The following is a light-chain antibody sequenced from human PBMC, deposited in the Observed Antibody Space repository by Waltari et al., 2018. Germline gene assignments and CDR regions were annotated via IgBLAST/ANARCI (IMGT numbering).Light chain of an antibody. CDR3: QQRSNWPPSIT. CDR1: QSVGSY. Sequence: EIVLTQSPATLSLSPGERATLSCRASQSVGSYLAWYQKKPGQAPRLLIYEAPNRAIGIPGRFSGSGSGTDFTLTISSLEPEDFADYYCQQRSNWPPSITFGQGTRLEIK. CDR2: EAP. V-gene: IGKV3-11*01. J-gene: IGKJ5*01.